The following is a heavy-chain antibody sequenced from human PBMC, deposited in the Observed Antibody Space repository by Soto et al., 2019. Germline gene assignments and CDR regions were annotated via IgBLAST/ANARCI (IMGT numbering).Heavy chain of an antibody. CDR3: SREAFEDDAFNI. J-gene: IGHJ3*02. D-gene: IGHD3-10*01. CDR1: GGSISSDDYY. Sequence: QVQLQESGPGRVKPSQTLSLTCTVSGGSISSDDYYWTWIRQPPGKGLEWIGYIYYTGNTFYNPSLKSRLHISMYTSSGQFPLRLTAVAAADAAVYYGSREAFEDDAFNIWGQGTMVTVS. V-gene: IGHV4-30-4*01. CDR2: IYYTGNT.